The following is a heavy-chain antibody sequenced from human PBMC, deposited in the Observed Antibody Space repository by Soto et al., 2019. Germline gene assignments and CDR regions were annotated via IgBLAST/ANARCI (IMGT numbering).Heavy chain of an antibody. CDR1: GGSINSGGYY. D-gene: IGHD6-13*01. CDR3: ARALRVLTYSSSHYYYYGMDV. J-gene: IGHJ6*02. CDR2: IHYSGSA. V-gene: IGHV4-31*03. Sequence: PSETLSLTCTVSGGSINSGGYYWTWIRQLPGKGLEWIGFIHYSGSAYYNPSLKSRVTISVDTSKNQFSLKLSSVTAADTAVYYCARALRVLTYSSSHYYYYGMDVWGQGTTVTVSS.